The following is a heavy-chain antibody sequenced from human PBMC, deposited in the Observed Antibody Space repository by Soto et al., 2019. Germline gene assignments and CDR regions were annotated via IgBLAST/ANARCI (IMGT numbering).Heavy chain of an antibody. CDR1: GGSISSGGYY. V-gene: IGHV4-31*03. CDR2: IYYSGST. J-gene: IGHJ4*02. Sequence: SETLSLTCTVSGGSISSGGYYWSWIRQHPGKGPEWIGYIYYSGSTYYNPSLKSRVTISVDTSKNQFSLKLSSVTAADTAVYYCARALCTNGVCYFDYWGQGTLVTVSS. CDR3: ARALCTNGVCYFDY. D-gene: IGHD2-8*01.